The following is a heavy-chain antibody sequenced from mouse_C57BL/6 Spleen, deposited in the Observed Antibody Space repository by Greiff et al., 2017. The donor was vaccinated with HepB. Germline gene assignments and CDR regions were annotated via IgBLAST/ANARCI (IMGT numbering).Heavy chain of an antibody. Sequence: VQLQQSGTVLARPGASVKMSCKTSGYTFTSYWMHWVKQRPGQGLEWIGAIYPGNSDTSYNQKFKGKDKLTAVTSASTAYMELSSLTNEDSAVYYCTRYHSSGGDYYYAMDYWGQGTSVTVSS. CDR3: TRYHSSGGDYYYAMDY. CDR1: GYTFTSYW. D-gene: IGHD3-2*02. J-gene: IGHJ4*01. V-gene: IGHV1-5*01. CDR2: IYPGNSDT.